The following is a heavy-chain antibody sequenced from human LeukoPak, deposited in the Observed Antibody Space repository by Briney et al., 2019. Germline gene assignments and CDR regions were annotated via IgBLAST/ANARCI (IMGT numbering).Heavy chain of an antibody. CDR2: IIPIFGTA. J-gene: IGHJ4*02. Sequence: SVKVSCKXSGGTFSSYAISWVRQSPGQGLEWMGRIIPIFGTANYAQKFQGRVTITTDESTSTAYMELSSLRSEDTAVYYCARILTGDLDYWGQGTLVTVSS. CDR1: GGTFSSYA. CDR3: ARILTGDLDY. D-gene: IGHD7-27*01. V-gene: IGHV1-69*05.